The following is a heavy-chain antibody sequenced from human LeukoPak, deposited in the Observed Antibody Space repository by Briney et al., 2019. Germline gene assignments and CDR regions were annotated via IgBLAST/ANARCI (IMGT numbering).Heavy chain of an antibody. CDR1: GDSFTSVTDY. J-gene: IGHJ4*02. D-gene: IGHD6-19*01. CDR3: AGERGEEYSSGWYKTNYFYN. CDR2: GDYRGGT. V-gene: IGHV4-39*07. Sequence: PSETLSLTCTVSGDSFTSVTDYWAWIRQPPGKGLGWIASGDYRGGTYYNPSLESRVAISADMSKNQISLKLTSVTGADTAVYYCAGERGEEYSSGWYKTNYFYNWGQGIRVTVSS.